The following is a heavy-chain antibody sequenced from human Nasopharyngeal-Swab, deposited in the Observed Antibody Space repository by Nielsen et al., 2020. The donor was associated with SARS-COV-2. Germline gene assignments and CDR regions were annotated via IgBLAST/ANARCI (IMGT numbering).Heavy chain of an antibody. D-gene: IGHD3-10*01. J-gene: IGHJ6*03. CDR1: GFTFSSYA. V-gene: IGHV3-30*04. CDR3: ARGGVVLLWFWGLTHMDV. CDR2: ISYDGSNK. Sequence: GESLKISCAASGFTFSSYAMHWVRQAPGKGLEWVAVISYDGSNKYYADSVKGRFTISRDNSKNTLYLQMNSLRAEDTAVYYCARGGVVLLWFWGLTHMDVWGKGTTVTVSS.